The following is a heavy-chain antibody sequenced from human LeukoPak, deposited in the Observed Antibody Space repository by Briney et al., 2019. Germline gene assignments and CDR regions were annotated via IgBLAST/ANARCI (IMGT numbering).Heavy chain of an antibody. CDR3: ARDHSSGWTRNSEDAFDI. CDR2: IYYSGST. CDR1: GGSISSSSYY. V-gene: IGHV4-39*07. Sequence: SETLSLTCTVSGGSISSSSYYWGWIRQPPGKGLEWIGSIYYSGSTYHNPSLKSRVTISVDTSKNQFSLKLSSVTAADTAVYYCARDHSSGWTRNSEDAFDIWGQGTMVAVSS. D-gene: IGHD6-19*01. J-gene: IGHJ3*02.